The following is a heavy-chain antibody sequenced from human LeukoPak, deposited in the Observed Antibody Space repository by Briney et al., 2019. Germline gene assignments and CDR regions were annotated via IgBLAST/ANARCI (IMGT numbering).Heavy chain of an antibody. V-gene: IGHV4-34*01. CDR3: ARVRTNSGLPDY. CDR1: GGSFSGHY. J-gene: IGHJ4*02. Sequence: SETLSLTCAVYGGSFSGHYWSWIRQPPGKGLEWIGEINHSGSTNYNPSLKSRVTISVDTSKNQFSLKLSSVTAADTAVYYCARVRTNSGLPDYWGQGTLVTVSS. D-gene: IGHD5-12*01. CDR2: INHSGST.